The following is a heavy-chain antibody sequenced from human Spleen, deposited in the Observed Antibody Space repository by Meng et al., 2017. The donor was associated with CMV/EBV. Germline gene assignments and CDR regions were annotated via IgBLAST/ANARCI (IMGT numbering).Heavy chain of an antibody. CDR2: ISYDGSNK. Sequence: GESLKISCAGSGFTFSSYSMHWVRQAPGKGLEWVAVISYDGSNKYYADSVKGRFTISRDNSKNTLYLQMNSLRAEDTAVYYCAREWFGELLKSESAYGMDVWGQGTTVTVSS. CDR1: GFTFSSYS. D-gene: IGHD3-10*01. CDR3: AREWFGELLKSESAYGMDV. V-gene: IGHV3-30-3*01. J-gene: IGHJ6*02.